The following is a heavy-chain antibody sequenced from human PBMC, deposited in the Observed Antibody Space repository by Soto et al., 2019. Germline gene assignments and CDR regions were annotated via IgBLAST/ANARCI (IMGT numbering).Heavy chain of an antibody. J-gene: IGHJ4*02. Sequence: PSETLSLTCAVYGGSFSGYYWSWIRQPPGKGLEWIGEINHSGSTNYNPPLKSRVTISVDTSKNQFSLKLSSVTAADTAVYYCARGRGFDYWGQGTRGTVS. CDR2: INHSGST. V-gene: IGHV4-34*01. D-gene: IGHD3-10*01. CDR3: ARGRGFDY. CDR1: GGSFSGYY.